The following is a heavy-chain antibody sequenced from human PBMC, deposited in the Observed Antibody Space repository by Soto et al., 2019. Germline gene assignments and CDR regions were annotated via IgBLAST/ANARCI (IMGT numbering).Heavy chain of an antibody. CDR1: GGSISSSSYY. V-gene: IGHV4-39*01. CDR2: IYYSGST. D-gene: IGHD6-13*01. CDR3: ARRHSSRFFDY. J-gene: IGHJ4*02. Sequence: QLQLQESGPGLVKPSETLSLTCTVSGGSISSSSYYWGWIRQPPGKGLEWIGNIYYSGSTYYNPSLKSRVTISVDTSKNQFSLKLSSVTAADTAVYYCARRHSSRFFDYWGQGTLVTVSS.